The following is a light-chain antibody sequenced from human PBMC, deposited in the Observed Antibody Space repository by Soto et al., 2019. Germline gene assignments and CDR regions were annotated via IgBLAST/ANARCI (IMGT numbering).Light chain of an antibody. CDR2: KAS. V-gene: IGKV1-5*03. CDR3: LQYSAYPWT. J-gene: IGKJ1*01. Sequence: DIQMTQSPSTLSASVGDRITIACRASQSISNWLAWYQERPGKAPKILIYKASGLMSEVPSRFSGRGSGTEFTLTISSLQPDDFATYYCLQYSAYPWTFGQGTKVDVK. CDR1: QSISNW.